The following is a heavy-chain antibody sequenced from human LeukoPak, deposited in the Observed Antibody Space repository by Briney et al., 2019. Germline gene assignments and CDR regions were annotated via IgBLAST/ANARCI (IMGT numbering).Heavy chain of an antibody. CDR1: GGTFSSYA. CDR2: INPNSGGT. J-gene: IGHJ5*02. CDR3: ARGQVVPAAIAVTVQFNFWSGYYPNWFDP. D-gene: IGHD3-3*01. V-gene: IGHV1-2*02. Sequence: GASVKVSCKASGGTFSSYAISWVRQAPGQGLEWMGWINPNSGGTKSAQKFQGRVTMTRDTSISTAYMELSRLRSDDTAVYYCARGQVVPAAIAVTVQFNFWSGYYPNWFDPWGQGTLVTVSS.